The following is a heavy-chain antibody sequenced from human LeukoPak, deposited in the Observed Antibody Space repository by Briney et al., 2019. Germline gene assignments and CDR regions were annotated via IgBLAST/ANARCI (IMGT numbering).Heavy chain of an antibody. D-gene: IGHD3-10*01. CDR3: ARHHVPHYYGSENFYNIPPTAWFDP. Sequence: PSETLSLTCTVSGGFFNNYYWSWIRQPPGKGLEWIGNIYYSGNSRYNPSLKSRVIISVDSSKNQFSLKLTSVTAADTAVYYCARHHVPHYYGSENFYNIPPTAWFDPWGQGTLVTVSS. CDR1: GGFFNNYY. CDR2: IYYSGNS. V-gene: IGHV4-59*08. J-gene: IGHJ5*02.